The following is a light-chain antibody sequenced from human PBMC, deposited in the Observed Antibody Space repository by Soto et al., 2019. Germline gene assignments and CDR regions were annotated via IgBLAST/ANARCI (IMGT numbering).Light chain of an antibody. CDR3: QKHDNAPLT. CDR1: QGISKY. J-gene: IGKJ4*01. Sequence: DILMTQSPSSLSASVGDRVTITCRASQGISKYLTWYQQKPGKAPKLLIYTSSTLQSGVPSRFSGSGSGTDFTLTISSLQPEDVATYYCQKHDNAPLTFGGGTIVEIK. V-gene: IGKV1-27*01. CDR2: TSS.